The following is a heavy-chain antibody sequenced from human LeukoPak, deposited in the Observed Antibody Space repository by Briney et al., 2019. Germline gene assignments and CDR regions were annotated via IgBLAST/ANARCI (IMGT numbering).Heavy chain of an antibody. CDR2: ISGSAGGT. D-gene: IGHD6-13*01. Sequence: GGSLRLSCAASGFTFSTYALSWVRQAPGKGLEWVSSISGSAGGTYYADSVKGRFTISRDNSKNTLYLQMHSLRAEDTAVYYCAKNWVASSWFNWFDPWGQGTLVTVSP. CDR3: AKNWVASSWFNWFDP. CDR1: GFTFSTYA. V-gene: IGHV3-23*01. J-gene: IGHJ5*02.